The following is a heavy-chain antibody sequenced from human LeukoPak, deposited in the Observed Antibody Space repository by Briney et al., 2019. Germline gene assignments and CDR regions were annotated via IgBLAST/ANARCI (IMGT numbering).Heavy chain of an antibody. D-gene: IGHD3-3*01. CDR3: ASDFWSGYDYYFDY. J-gene: IGHJ4*02. CDR2: ISGSGGST. V-gene: IGHV3-23*01. Sequence: PGGSLRLSCAASGFTFSSYAMSWVRQAPGKGLEWVSAISGSGGSTYYADSVKGRFTIPRDNSKNTLYLQMNSLRAEDTAVYYCASDFWSGYDYYFDYWGQGTLVTVSS. CDR1: GFTFSSYA.